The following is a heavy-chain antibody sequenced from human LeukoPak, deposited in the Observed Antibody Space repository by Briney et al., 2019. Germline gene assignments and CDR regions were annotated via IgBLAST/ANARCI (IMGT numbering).Heavy chain of an antibody. V-gene: IGHV3-23*01. CDR2: ISGSGGST. CDR3: AKDGGEYYDILTGYYPRLYYMDV. D-gene: IGHD3-9*01. Sequence: SGGSLRLSCAASGFTFSSYAMSWVRQAPGKGLEWVSAISGSGGSTYYADSVKGRFTISRDNSKNTLYLQMNSLRAEDTAVYYCAKDGGEYYDILTGYYPRLYYMDVWGKGTTVTISS. J-gene: IGHJ6*03. CDR1: GFTFSSYA.